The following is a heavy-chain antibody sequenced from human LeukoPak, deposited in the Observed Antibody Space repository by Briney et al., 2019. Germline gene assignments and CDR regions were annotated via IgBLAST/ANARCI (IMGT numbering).Heavy chain of an antibody. CDR1: GGSISSYY. CDR3: ARRGNSGYDWLHWFDP. J-gene: IGHJ5*02. D-gene: IGHD5-12*01. Sequence: PSETLSLTCTVSGGSISSYYWSWIRQPPGKGLEWVGDIYTSGSTNYNPSLKSRVTISVDTSKNQFSLKLSSVTAADTAVYYCARRGNSGYDWLHWFDPWGQGTLVTVSS. CDR2: IYTSGST. V-gene: IGHV4-4*09.